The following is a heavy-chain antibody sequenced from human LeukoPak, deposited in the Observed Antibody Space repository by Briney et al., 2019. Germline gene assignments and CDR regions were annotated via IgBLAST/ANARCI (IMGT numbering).Heavy chain of an antibody. V-gene: IGHV6-1*01. Sequence: SQTLSLTCAISGDSVSSNSAAWNWIRQSPSRGLEWLGRTYYRSKWYNDYAVSVKSRITINPDTSKIQFSLQLSSVTPEDTAVYYCARATGQEEWLSWGIFDYWGQGTLVTVSS. CDR3: ARATGQEEWLSWGIFDY. J-gene: IGHJ4*02. D-gene: IGHD6-19*01. CDR1: GDSVSSNSAA. CDR2: TYYRSKWYN.